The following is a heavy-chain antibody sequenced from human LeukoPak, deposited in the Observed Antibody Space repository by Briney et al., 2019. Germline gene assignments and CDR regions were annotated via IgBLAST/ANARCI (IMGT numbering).Heavy chain of an antibody. D-gene: IGHD3-10*02. CDR2: IYYSGST. V-gene: IGHV4-59*01. CDR1: GGSISSYY. CDR3: ARGLRNYYVYGMDV. J-gene: IGHJ6*02. Sequence: SETLSLTCTVSGGSISSYYWSWIRQPPGKGLEWIGYIYYSGSTNYNPSLKSRVTISVDTSKNQFSLKLSSVTAADTAVYYCARGLRNYYVYGMDVWGQGTTVTVSS.